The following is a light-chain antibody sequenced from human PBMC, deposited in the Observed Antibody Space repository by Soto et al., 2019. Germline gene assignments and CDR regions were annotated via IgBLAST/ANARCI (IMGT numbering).Light chain of an antibody. CDR2: AAS. J-gene: IGKJ5*01. Sequence: DMQMTQSASSVSASVGDRVTITCRASQGINSWLAWYQQKPGRAPKLLIYAASILQSGVPSRFSGSGSGTDFTLTITSLQPEDFATYYCHQLNSFPLTFGQGTRLEIK. V-gene: IGKV1D-12*01. CDR1: QGINSW. CDR3: HQLNSFPLT.